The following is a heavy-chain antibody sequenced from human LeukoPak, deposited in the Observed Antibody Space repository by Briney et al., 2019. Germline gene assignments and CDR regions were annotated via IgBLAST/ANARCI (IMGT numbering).Heavy chain of an antibody. V-gene: IGHV3-23*01. CDR2: ISGSGGST. Sequence: PGGSLRLSCAASGFTFSSYAMSWVRQAPGKGLECVSAISGSGGSTYYADSVKGRFTISRDNSKNTLYLQMNSLRAEDTAVYYCAKDLSIAVANDAFGIWGQGTMVTVSS. CDR3: AKDLSIAVANDAFGI. J-gene: IGHJ3*02. D-gene: IGHD6-19*01. CDR1: GFTFSSYA.